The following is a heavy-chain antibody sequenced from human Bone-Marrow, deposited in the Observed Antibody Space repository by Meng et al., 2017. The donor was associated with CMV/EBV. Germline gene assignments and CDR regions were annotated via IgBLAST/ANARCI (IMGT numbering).Heavy chain of an antibody. CDR1: GYSIRSGYY. CDR3: ARVRSDYDFWSGYYSGLWYFDY. J-gene: IGHJ4*02. Sequence: SETLSLTCTVSGYSIRSGYYWGWIRQPPGKGLEWIGSIYHSGSTYYNPSLKSRVTIPVDTSKNQFSLKLSSVNAADTAVYYCARVRSDYDFWSGYYSGLWYFDYWGQGTLVTVSS. CDR2: IYHSGST. V-gene: IGHV4-38-2*02. D-gene: IGHD3-3*01.